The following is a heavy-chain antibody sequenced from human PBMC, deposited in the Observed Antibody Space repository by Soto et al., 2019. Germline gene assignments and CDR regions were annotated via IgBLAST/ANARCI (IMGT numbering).Heavy chain of an antibody. V-gene: IGHV4-34*01. Sequence: PSETLSLTCAVYGGSFSGYYWSWIRQPPGKGLEWIGEINHSGSTNYNPSLKSRVTISVDTSKNQFSLKLSSVTAADTAVFFCARGSGNWNSRLGFYFDYWGQGTLVTVSS. CDR1: GGSFSGYY. CDR3: ARGSGNWNSRLGFYFDY. D-gene: IGHD1-7*01. J-gene: IGHJ4*02. CDR2: INHSGST.